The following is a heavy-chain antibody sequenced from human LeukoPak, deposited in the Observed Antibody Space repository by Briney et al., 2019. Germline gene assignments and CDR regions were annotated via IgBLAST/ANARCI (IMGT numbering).Heavy chain of an antibody. CDR2: ITPIFNSA. V-gene: IGHV1-69*05. J-gene: IGHJ6*04. Sequence: SVKVSCKASGGTFSNFAITWVRQAPGQGLEWMGGITPIFNSANYAQRFQGRVTITTDKPTSTAYMELSSLTSEDTAVYYCARVERTQTTVTLGGYYIMDVWGKGTMVTVSS. CDR1: GGTFSNFA. D-gene: IGHD4-17*01. CDR3: ARVERTQTTVTLGGYYIMDV.